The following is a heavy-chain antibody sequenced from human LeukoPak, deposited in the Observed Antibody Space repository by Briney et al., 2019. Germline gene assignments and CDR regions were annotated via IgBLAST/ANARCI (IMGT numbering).Heavy chain of an antibody. CDR3: GRHSYRGWLQFFDY. Sequence: SETLSLTCTVSGGSISSSSYYWGWIRQPPGKGLEWIGSIYYSGTTYYNPSLKSRVTISADTSKNQFSLKLSSVTAADTAVYYCGRHSYRGWLQFFDYWGQGTRVTVSS. CDR2: IYYSGTT. CDR1: GGSISSSSYY. V-gene: IGHV4-39*01. J-gene: IGHJ4*02. D-gene: IGHD5-24*01.